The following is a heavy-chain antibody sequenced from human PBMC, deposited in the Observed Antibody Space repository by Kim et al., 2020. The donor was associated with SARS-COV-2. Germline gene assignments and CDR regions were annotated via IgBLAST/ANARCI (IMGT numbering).Heavy chain of an antibody. CDR1: GFTFSSYS. V-gene: IGHV3-48*02. D-gene: IGHD3-9*01. CDR3: AREGRGLRYFDWTHWYFDL. CDR2: ISSSSSTI. Sequence: GGSLRLSCAASGFTFSSYSMNWVRQAPGKGLEWVSYISSSSSTIYYADSVKGRFTISRDNAKNSLYLQMNSLRDEDTAVYYCAREGRGLRYFDWTHWYFDLWGRGTLVTVSS. J-gene: IGHJ2*01.